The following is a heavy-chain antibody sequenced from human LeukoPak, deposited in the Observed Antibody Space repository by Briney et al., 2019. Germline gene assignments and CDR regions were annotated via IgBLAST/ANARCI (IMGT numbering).Heavy chain of an antibody. CDR3: ARGYGQGYDAFDI. CDR1: GGSISSHY. V-gene: IGHV4-59*11. D-gene: IGHD4-17*01. CDR2: IYYSGST. J-gene: IGHJ3*02. Sequence: SETLSLTCTVSGGSISSHYWSWIRQPPGKGLEWIGYIYYSGSTNYNPSPKSRVTISVDTSKNQFSLKLSSVTAADTAVYYCARGYGQGYDAFDIWGQGTMVTVSS.